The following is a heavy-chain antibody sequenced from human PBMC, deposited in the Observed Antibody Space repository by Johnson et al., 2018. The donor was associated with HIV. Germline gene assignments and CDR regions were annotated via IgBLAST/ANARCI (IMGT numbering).Heavy chain of an antibody. Sequence: VQLVESGGGLVQPGGSLRLSCAASGFTSSSYAMSWVRQASGKGLEWVSAISGSGGYTYYADSVKGRFTISRDNYKNKLYLQMNSVRAEDTAVYYCAREGWELPRTGFDVWGLGTMVTVSS. CDR3: AREGWELPRTGFDV. CDR2: ISGSGGYT. J-gene: IGHJ3*01. V-gene: IGHV3-23*04. D-gene: IGHD1-26*01. CDR1: GFTSSSYA.